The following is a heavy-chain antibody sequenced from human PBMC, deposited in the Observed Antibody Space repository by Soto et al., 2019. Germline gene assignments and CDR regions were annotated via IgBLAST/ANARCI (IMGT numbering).Heavy chain of an antibody. V-gene: IGHV1-69*02. D-gene: IGHD6-19*01. J-gene: IGHJ4*02. CDR3: ARANSSGWYANADYYFDY. CDR1: GGTFSSYT. Sequence: SVKVSCKASGGTFSSYTISWVRQAPGQVLEWMGRIIPILGIANYAQKFQGRVTITADKSTSTAYMELSSLRSEDTAVYYCARANSSGWYANADYYFDYWGQGTLVTVSS. CDR2: IIPILGIA.